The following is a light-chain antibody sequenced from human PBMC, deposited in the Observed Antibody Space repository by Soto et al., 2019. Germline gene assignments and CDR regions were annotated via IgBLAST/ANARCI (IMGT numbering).Light chain of an antibody. CDR2: GNN. CDR3: QSYDSSLSGL. Sequence: QSVLTQPPSVSGAPGQRVTISFSGSTSNIGAGYDVHWYQHIPGTVPKLVIYGNNNRPSGVPDRFSGSTSGTSASLAITGLQAEDEADYYCQSYDSSLSGLFGGGTKLTVL. CDR1: TSNIGAGYD. J-gene: IGLJ3*02. V-gene: IGLV1-40*01.